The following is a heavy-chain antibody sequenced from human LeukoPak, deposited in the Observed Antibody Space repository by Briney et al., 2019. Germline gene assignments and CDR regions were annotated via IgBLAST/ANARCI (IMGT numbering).Heavy chain of an antibody. CDR2: INHSGVT. CDR3: ARPAKPIYTSSLYDPFDI. J-gene: IGHJ3*02. Sequence: SETLSLTCAVYGGSFSGYYWSWIRQPPGKGLEWIGEINHSGVTNYNPSLKSRVTISVDTSKNQFSLMLSSVAAADTAVNYCARPAKPIYTSSLYDPFDIWGQGTMVTVSS. V-gene: IGHV4-34*01. D-gene: IGHD6-13*01. CDR1: GGSFSGYY.